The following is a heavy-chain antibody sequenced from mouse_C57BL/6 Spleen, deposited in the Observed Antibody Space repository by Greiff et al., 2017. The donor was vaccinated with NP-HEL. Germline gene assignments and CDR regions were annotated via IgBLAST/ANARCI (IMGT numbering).Heavy chain of an antibody. J-gene: IGHJ1*03. CDR2: ICSGGVYI. Sequence: EVQLVESGEGLVKPGGSLKLSCAASGFTFSSYAMSWVRQTPETRLEWVAYICSGGVYIYYADPVKGRFTISRDNARNTLYLQMSSLKSEDTAMYYCTRDGGNWYFDVWGTGTTVTVSS. V-gene: IGHV5-9-1*02. CDR3: TRDGGNWYFDV. CDR1: GFTFSSYA. D-gene: IGHD2-3*01.